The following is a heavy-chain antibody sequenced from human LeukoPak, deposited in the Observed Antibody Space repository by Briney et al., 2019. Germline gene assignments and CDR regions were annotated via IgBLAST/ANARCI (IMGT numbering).Heavy chain of an antibody. J-gene: IGHJ4*02. D-gene: IGHD3-16*01. V-gene: IGHV3-20*04. CDR2: INWNGGST. Sequence: GGSLRLSCAASGFTFDDYGMSWVRQAPGKWLEWVSGINWNGGSTGYADSVKGRFTISRDNAKNSLYLQMNSLRAEDTALYYCARDAGGASRRYFDYWGQGTLVTVSS. CDR3: ARDAGGASRRYFDY. CDR1: GFTFDDYG.